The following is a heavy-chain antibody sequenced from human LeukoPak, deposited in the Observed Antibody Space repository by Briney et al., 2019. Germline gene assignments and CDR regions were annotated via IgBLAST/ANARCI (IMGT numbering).Heavy chain of an antibody. CDR1: GFTFSSYS. J-gene: IGHJ3*02. V-gene: IGHV3-48*04. CDR2: ISSSSSTI. Sequence: HPGGSLRLSCAASGFTFSSYSMNWVRQAPGKGLEWVSYISSSSSTIYYADSVKGRFTISRDNAKNSLYLQMNSLRAEGTAVYYCARDDAVGYCSSTSCYMYAFDIWGQGTMVTVSS. CDR3: ARDDAVGYCSSTSCYMYAFDI. D-gene: IGHD2-2*02.